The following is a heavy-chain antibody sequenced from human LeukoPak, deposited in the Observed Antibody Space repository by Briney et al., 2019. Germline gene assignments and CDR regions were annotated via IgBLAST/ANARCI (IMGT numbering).Heavy chain of an antibody. J-gene: IGHJ4*02. V-gene: IGHV3-30*18. CDR3: AKAHGGAAGRGFDY. D-gene: IGHD6-19*01. CDR1: GFTFSSYG. CDR2: ISYDGSNK. Sequence: GRSLRLSCAASGFTFSSYGMHWVRQAPGKGLEWVAVISYDGSNKYYADSVKGRFTISRDNSKNTLYLQMNSLRAEDTAVYYCAKAHGGAAGRGFDYWGQGTLVTVSS.